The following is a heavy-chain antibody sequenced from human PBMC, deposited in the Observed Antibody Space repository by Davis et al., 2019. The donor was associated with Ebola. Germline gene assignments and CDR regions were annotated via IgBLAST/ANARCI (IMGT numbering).Heavy chain of an antibody. CDR3: AKDLKGQWADNFDL. J-gene: IGHJ2*01. CDR2: ISGSSSTT. D-gene: IGHD6-19*01. CDR1: EFSFSSYV. Sequence: ESLKISCAASEFSFSSYVMIWVRQAPGRGLEWVSAISGSSSTTYYADSVKGRFTISRDNSKDTMYLQMNRLRGEDTAIYYCAKDLKGQWADNFDLWGRGTLVTVSS. V-gene: IGHV3-23*01.